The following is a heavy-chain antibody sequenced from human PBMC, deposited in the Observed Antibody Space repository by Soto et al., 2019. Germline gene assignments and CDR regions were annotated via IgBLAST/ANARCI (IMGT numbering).Heavy chain of an antibody. Sequence: PSETLSLTCTVSGGSISSYYWSWIRQPPGKGLEWIGYIYYSGSTNYNTSLKSRVTISVDTSKNQVPLKMSSVTAADTAVYYCARASWEGFGDHYYFDYWGQGTLVTAPQ. V-gene: IGHV4-59*01. J-gene: IGHJ4*02. CDR1: GGSISSYY. D-gene: IGHD3-10*01. CDR2: IYYSGST. CDR3: ARASWEGFGDHYYFDY.